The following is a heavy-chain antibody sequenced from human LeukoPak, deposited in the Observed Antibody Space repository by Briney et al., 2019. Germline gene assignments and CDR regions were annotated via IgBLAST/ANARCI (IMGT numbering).Heavy chain of an antibody. D-gene: IGHD5-24*01. J-gene: IGHJ3*02. Sequence: PSETLSLTCSVSGDSMNNYFWSWIRQPAGKGLEWVGCIHSSGNIKYNPSLKSRVTISVDTSKNQFSLRLTSVTAADTARYYCARETNYPESPGFHAFEIWGQGTMVAVSS. CDR2: IHSSGNI. CDR3: ARETNYPESPGFHAFEI. V-gene: IGHV4-59*01. CDR1: GDSMNNYF.